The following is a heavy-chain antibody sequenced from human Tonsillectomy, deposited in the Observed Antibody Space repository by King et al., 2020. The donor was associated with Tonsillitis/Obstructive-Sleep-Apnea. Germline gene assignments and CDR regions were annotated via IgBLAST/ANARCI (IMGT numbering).Heavy chain of an antibody. CDR2: TRNKANSYTT. Sequence: VQLVESGGGLVQPGGSLRLSCAASGFTFSDHYMDWVRQAPGKGLEWVGRTRNKANSYTTEYAASVQGRFTISRDDSKNSLYLQMNSLKTEDTAVYYCATCFWSGYFHYYYMDVWGKGTTVTVSS. V-gene: IGHV3-72*01. CDR3: ATCFWSGYFHYYYMDV. J-gene: IGHJ6*03. D-gene: IGHD3-3*01. CDR1: GFTFSDHY.